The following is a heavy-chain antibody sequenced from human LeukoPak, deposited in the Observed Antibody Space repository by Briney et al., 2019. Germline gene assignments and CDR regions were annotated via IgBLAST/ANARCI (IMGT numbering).Heavy chain of an antibody. D-gene: IGHD4-17*01. Sequence: SETLSLTCAVYGGSFSGYYWSWIRQPPGKGLEWIGEINHSGSTNYNPSLKSRVTISVDTSKNQFSLKLSSVTAADTAVYYCARGYYGDYVGDYWGQGTLVTVSS. CDR3: ARGYYGDYVGDY. J-gene: IGHJ4*02. CDR2: INHSGST. CDR1: GGSFSGYY. V-gene: IGHV4-34*01.